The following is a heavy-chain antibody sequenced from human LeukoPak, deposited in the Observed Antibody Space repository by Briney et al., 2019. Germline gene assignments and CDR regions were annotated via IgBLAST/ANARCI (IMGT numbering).Heavy chain of an antibody. V-gene: IGHV1-2*02. CDR3: ARDGVTTRPSGRAASYYYHYFMDV. CDR1: GYTFTAYY. CDR2: INPNSGAT. J-gene: IGHJ6*03. D-gene: IGHD1-26*01. Sequence: GASVKVSCKVSGYTFTAYYIHWVRQAPGQGLEWMGWINPNSGATKYAQKFQGRVTLTRDTSISTAYLDLTSLRSDDTAIYYCARDGVTTRPSGRAASYYYHYFMDVWGKGTTVTVSS.